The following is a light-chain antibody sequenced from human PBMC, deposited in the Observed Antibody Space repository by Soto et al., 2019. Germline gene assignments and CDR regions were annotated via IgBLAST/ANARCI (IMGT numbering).Light chain of an antibody. CDR1: QGISNY. CDR2: DAS. CDR3: QQFDNPPYT. Sequence: QXTQSPSSLSASVGDRVTITCQASQGISNYLNWYQQKPGKAPKLLIFDASSLETGVPSRFSGSGSGTDFTFTISSLQPEDIATYYCQQFDNPPYTFGQGTKLE. V-gene: IGKV1-33*01. J-gene: IGKJ2*01.